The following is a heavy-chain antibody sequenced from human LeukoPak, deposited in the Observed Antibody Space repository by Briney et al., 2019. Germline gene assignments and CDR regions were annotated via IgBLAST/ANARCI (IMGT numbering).Heavy chain of an antibody. V-gene: IGHV3-21*01. CDR1: GFTFSSYS. J-gene: IGHJ6*03. CDR3: AKSADNYYYYYMDV. Sequence: GGSLRLSCAASGFTFSSYSMIWVRQAPGKGRDGVSSISTSSSYIYYADSVKGRFTISRDNAKNSLYLQMNSLRAEDTAVYYCAKSADNYYYYYMDVWGKGTTVTVSS. CDR2: ISTSSSYI. D-gene: IGHD3-3*01.